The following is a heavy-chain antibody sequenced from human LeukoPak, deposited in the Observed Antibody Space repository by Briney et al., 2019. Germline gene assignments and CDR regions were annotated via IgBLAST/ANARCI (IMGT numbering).Heavy chain of an antibody. CDR3: ARDGTGIAAAGIDY. D-gene: IGHD6-13*01. CDR2: ISGSGGST. V-gene: IGHV3-23*01. Sequence: PGGSLRLSCAASGFTFSTYWMNWVRQAPGKGLEWVSAISGSGGSTYYADSVKGRFTISRDNSKNTLYLQMNSLRAEDTAVYYCARDGTGIAAAGIDYWGQGTLVTVSS. J-gene: IGHJ4*02. CDR1: GFTFSTYW.